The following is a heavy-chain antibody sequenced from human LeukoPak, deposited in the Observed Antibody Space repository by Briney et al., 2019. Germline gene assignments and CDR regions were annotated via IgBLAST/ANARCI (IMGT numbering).Heavy chain of an antibody. Sequence: PSETLSLTCTVSGGSIRSDYWSWIRQPPGKGLEWIGEINHSGSTNYNPSLKSRVTISVDTSKNQFSLKLSSVTAADTAVYYCARGREYYFDYWGQGTLVTVSS. CDR3: ARGREYYFDY. J-gene: IGHJ4*02. CDR1: GGSIRSDY. CDR2: INHSGST. V-gene: IGHV4-34*01.